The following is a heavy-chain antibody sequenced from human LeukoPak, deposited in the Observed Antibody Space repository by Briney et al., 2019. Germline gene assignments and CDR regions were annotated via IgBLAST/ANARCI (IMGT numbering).Heavy chain of an antibody. CDR3: ARAQY. CDR1: GFTFSAYW. V-gene: IGHV3-7*01. CDR2: IKKDESER. J-gene: IGHJ4*02. Sequence: GGSLRLSCAASGFTFSAYWMSWVRQAPGRGLEWVASIKKDESERYYAGSVRGRFTISRDNAKNSLFLQMNSLRVEDRAIYYCARAQYWGQGTLVTVSS. D-gene: IGHD4/OR15-4a*01.